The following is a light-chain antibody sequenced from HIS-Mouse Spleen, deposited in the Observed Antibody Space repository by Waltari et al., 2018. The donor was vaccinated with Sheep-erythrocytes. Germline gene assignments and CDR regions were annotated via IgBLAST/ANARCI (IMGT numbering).Light chain of an antibody. V-gene: IGLV3-19*01. CDR1: SLRSSY. CDR3: NSRDSSGNHLGVV. J-gene: IGLJ2*01. CDR2: GKN. Sequence: SSELTQDPAVSVALGQTVRIPCQGDSLRSSYASWFKQKPGQAPVLVIYGKNNRPSGIPDRFSGSSSGNTASLTITGAQAEDEADFYCNSRDSSGNHLGVVFGGGTKLTVL.